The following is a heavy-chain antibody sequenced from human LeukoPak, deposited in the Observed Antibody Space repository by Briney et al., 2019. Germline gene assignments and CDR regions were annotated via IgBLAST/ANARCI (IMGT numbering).Heavy chain of an antibody. CDR2: ISGSGHDI. Sequence: GGSLRLSCAASGLTFSDSYMTWIRQTPGMGLESLAYISGSGHDIYYADSVKGRFTISRDNAKNSLYLQMNSLRPEDTALYYCSTGPRSLIYWGHGTLVTVSS. V-gene: IGHV3-11*01. CDR1: GLTFSDSY. CDR3: STGPRSLIY. J-gene: IGHJ4*01.